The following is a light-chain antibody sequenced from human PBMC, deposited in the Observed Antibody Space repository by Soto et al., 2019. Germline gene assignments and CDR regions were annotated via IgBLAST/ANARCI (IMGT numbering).Light chain of an antibody. CDR1: QDITNF. CDR2: DAS. J-gene: IGKJ2*03. CDR3: QQFDDVPYS. Sequence: DIQMTQSPSSLSASVGDRVTITCQASQDITNFLNWYQQKPGKAPKLLIYDASSLQTGVPSRFNGSGSGTDLYYTISSLQPEYIATYYCQQFDDVPYSFGQGTKVAIK. V-gene: IGKV1-33*01.